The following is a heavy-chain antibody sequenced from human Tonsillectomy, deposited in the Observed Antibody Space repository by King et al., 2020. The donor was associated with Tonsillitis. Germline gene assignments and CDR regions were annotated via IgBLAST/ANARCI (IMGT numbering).Heavy chain of an antibody. CDR3: ARDHGYYYGSGCYYSQPRDDAFDI. CDR2: IIPILGIA. J-gene: IGHJ3*02. D-gene: IGHD3-10*01. Sequence: QLVQSGAEVKKPGSSVKVSCKASGGTFSSYAISWVRQAPGQGLEWMGRIIPILGIANYAQKFQGRVTITADKSTSTAYMELSSLRSEDTAVYYCARDHGYYYGSGCYYSQPRDDAFDIWGQGTLVTVSS. V-gene: IGHV1-69*09. CDR1: GGTFSSYA.